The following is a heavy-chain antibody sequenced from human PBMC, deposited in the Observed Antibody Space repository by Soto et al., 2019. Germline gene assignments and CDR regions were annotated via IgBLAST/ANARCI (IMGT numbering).Heavy chain of an antibody. CDR1: GFTFGDSY. J-gene: IGHJ5*02. D-gene: IGHD2-15*01. CDR3: VRGGGGGLFDP. Sequence: PGGSLRLSCAGSGFTFGDSYMSWIRQAPGKGLEWLSYISPGSRYPAYADSVKGRFTISRGNAKRSLYLQMMSLTAEDTAIYYCVRGGGGGLFDPCGQGTMVTVSS. V-gene: IGHV3-11*06. CDR2: ISPGSRYP.